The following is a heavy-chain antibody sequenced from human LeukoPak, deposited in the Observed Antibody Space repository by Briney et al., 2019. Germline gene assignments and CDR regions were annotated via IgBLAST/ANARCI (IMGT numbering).Heavy chain of an antibody. CDR3: ATEYCGGDCSDAFDI. CDR1: GFTVSSNY. J-gene: IGHJ3*02. Sequence: GGSLRLSCAASGFTVSSNYMSWVRQAPGKGLEWVSVIYSGGSTYYADSVKGRFTISRHNSKNTLYLQMNSLRGEDTAVYYCATEYCGGDCSDAFDIWGQGTMVTVSS. D-gene: IGHD2-21*02. CDR2: IYSGGST. V-gene: IGHV3-53*04.